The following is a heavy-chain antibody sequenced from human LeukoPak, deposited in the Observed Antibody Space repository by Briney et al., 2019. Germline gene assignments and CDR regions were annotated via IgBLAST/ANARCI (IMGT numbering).Heavy chain of an antibody. D-gene: IGHD6-13*01. CDR2: IYYSGST. CDR3: APTRVTSSWYWFDP. V-gene: IGHV4-39*01. CDR1: GGSISSSSYY. Sequence: SETLSLTCTVSGGSISSSSYYWGWIRQPPGTGLEWIGSIYYSGSTYYNPSLKSRVTISVDTSKNQFSLKLSSVTAADTAVYYCAPTRVTSSWYWFDPWGQGTLVTVSS. J-gene: IGHJ5*02.